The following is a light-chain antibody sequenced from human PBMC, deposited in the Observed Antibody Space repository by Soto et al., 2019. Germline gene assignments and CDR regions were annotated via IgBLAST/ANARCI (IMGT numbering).Light chain of an antibody. CDR3: QQRAHWPTCA. Sequence: EIVLTQSPATLSLSPGERATLSCRASQSVSSYLAWYQQKPGQAPRLLIYDASNRASGIPARFSGSGSGTDFTLTISSLEHEDVSVYYCQQRAHWPTCAFCPWTKVDIK. CDR2: DAS. V-gene: IGKV3-11*01. CDR1: QSVSSY. J-gene: IGKJ3*01.